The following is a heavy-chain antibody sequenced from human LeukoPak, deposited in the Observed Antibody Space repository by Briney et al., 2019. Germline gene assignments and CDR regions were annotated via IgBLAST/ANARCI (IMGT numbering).Heavy chain of an antibody. Sequence: ASVKVSCKASGGTFSSYAISWVRQAPGQGLEWMGGIIPIFGTANYAQKFRGRVTITADKSTSTAYMELSSLRSEDTAVYYCAIVVVPAARRMMDYYYYGMDVWGKGTTVTVSS. CDR3: AIVVVPAARRMMDYYYYGMDV. CDR1: GGTFSSYA. CDR2: IIPIFGTA. V-gene: IGHV1-69*06. J-gene: IGHJ6*04. D-gene: IGHD2-2*01.